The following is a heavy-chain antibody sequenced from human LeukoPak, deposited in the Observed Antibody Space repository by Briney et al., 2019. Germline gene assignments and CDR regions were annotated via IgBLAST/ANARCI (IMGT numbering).Heavy chain of an antibody. CDR3: ARLLVVVPAAIPH. D-gene: IGHD2-2*01. V-gene: IGHV4-38-2*02. CDR1: GYSISSGYY. Sequence: SETLSLTCTVSGYSISSGYYWGRIRQPPGKGLEWIGSIYYSGSTYYNPSLKSRVTISVGTSKNQFSLKLSSVTAADTAVYYCARLLVVVPAAIPHWGQGTLVTVSS. J-gene: IGHJ4*02. CDR2: IYYSGST.